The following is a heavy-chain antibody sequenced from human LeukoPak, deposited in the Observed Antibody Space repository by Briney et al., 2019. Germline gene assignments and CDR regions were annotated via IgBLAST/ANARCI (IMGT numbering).Heavy chain of an antibody. V-gene: IGHV1-2*02. CDR3: ARVSEAAGLLDY. Sequence: ASVKVSCKASGYTFTGYYMHWVRQAPGQGLEWMGWINPNSGGTNYAQKLQGRVTMTTDTSTSTAYMELRSLRSDDTAVYYCARVSEAAGLLDYWGQGTLVTVSS. J-gene: IGHJ4*02. CDR1: GYTFTGYY. D-gene: IGHD6-13*01. CDR2: INPNSGGT.